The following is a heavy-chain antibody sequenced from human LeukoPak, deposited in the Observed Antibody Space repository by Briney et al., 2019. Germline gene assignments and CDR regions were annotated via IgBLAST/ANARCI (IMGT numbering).Heavy chain of an antibody. V-gene: IGHV4-30-2*01. D-gene: IGHD7-27*01. CDR1: GGSISSGGYS. J-gene: IGHJ4*02. CDR2: IYHSGSP. Sequence: SETLSLTCAVSGGSISSGGYSWGWIRQPPGKGLEWIGYIYHSGSPYYNPSLKSRVTISVDRSKNQFSLKLSSVTAADTAVYYCARSSNWGYYFDCWGQGTLVTVSS. CDR3: ARSSNWGYYFDC.